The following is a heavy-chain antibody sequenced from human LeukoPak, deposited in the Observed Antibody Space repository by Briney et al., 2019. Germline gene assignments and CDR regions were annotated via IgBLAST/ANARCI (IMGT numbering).Heavy chain of an antibody. CDR3: ARLRGQSGNIAAAIYYFDY. J-gene: IGHJ4*02. CDR2: ISSSGSTI. CDR1: GFTFSDYY. Sequence: GGSLRLSCAASGFTFSDYYMSWIRQAPGKGLEWVSYISSSGSTIYYADSVKGRFTISRDNAKNSLYLQMNSLRAEDTAVYYCARLRGQSGNIAAAIYYFDYWGQGTLVIVSS. D-gene: IGHD6-13*01. V-gene: IGHV3-11*01.